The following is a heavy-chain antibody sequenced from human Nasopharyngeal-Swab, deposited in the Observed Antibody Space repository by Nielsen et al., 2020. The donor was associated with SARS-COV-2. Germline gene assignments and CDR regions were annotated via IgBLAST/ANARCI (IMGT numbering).Heavy chain of an antibody. CDR2: IYYSGST. CDR3: ARDLRSSSWDAFSL. CDR1: GGSISSGGYY. J-gene: IGHJ3*01. Sequence: SETLSLTCTVSGGSISSGGYYWSWIRQHPRKGLEWIGYIYYSGSTYYNPSLKSRVTISVDTSKNQFSLKLSSVTAADTAVYYCARDLRSSSWDAFSLWGQGTMVTVSS. V-gene: IGHV4-31*03. D-gene: IGHD6-13*01.